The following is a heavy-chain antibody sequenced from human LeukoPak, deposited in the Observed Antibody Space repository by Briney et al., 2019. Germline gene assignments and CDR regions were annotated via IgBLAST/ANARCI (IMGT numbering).Heavy chain of an antibody. V-gene: IGHV1-2*02. CDR1: GYTFTGYY. D-gene: IGHD6-6*01. CDR2: INPNSGGT. CDR3: ATGRAARPYYYYYMDV. Sequence: GASVKVSCKASGYTFTGYYMHWVRQAPGQGLEWMGWINPNSGGTNYAQKFQGRVTMTRDTSISTAYMELSRLRSDDTAVYYCATGRAARPYYYYYMDVWGKGTTVTVSS. J-gene: IGHJ6*03.